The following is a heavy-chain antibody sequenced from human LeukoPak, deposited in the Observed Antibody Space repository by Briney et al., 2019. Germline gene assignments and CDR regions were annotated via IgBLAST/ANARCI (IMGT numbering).Heavy chain of an antibody. CDR2: IKPDGSAE. J-gene: IGHJ6*02. CDR1: GFTFSSNW. Sequence: GGSLRLSCATSGFTFSSNWMSWVRHAPGRGLDWVANIKPDGSAEYYAASVRGRFTVSRDNAKNSLYLQMNSLRAEDTALYYCAKDNGMDVWGQGTTVTVSS. V-gene: IGHV3-7*03. CDR3: AKDNGMDV.